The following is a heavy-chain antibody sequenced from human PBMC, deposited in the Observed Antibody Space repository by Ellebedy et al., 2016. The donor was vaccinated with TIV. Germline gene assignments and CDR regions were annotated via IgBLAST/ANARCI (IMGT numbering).Heavy chain of an antibody. CDR1: GGSISSGRSS. CDR2: IYYSGSA. J-gene: IGHJ5*02. D-gene: IGHD3-10*01. V-gene: IGHV4-61*01. CDR3: AKDNYYGSGSYCDP. Sequence: SETLSLXXAVSGGSISSGRSSWSWIRQPPGKGLEWIGYIYYSGSANYNPSLKSRVTMSVDTSKNQFSLKLSSVTAADTAVYYCAKDNYYGSGSYCDPWGQGTLVTVSS.